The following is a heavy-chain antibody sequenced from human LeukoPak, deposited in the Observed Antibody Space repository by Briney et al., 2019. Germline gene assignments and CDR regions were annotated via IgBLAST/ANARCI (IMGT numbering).Heavy chain of an antibody. J-gene: IGHJ6*03. V-gene: IGHV3-23*01. D-gene: IGHD3-10*01. CDR2: ISGSGGST. Sequence: HPGPSLRLSCAASGFTFSSYAMSWVRQAPGKGLECLSAISGSGGSTYYADSVKGRLTISRDHPKNTVYLQMNSLRPRDTAVYYCAKDHYGSGSSSYSYYMDVWGKGTTVTVSS. CDR1: GFTFSSYA. CDR3: AKDHYGSGSSSYSYYMDV.